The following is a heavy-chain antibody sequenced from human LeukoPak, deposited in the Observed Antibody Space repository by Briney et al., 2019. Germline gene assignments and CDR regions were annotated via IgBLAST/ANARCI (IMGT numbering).Heavy chain of an antibody. J-gene: IGHJ3*02. V-gene: IGHV4-59*01. CDR2: IYYSGST. Sequence: SETLSLTCTVSGGSISCYYWSWIRQPPGKGLEWIGYIYYSGSTNYNPSLKSRVTISVDTSKNQFSLKLSSVTAAYTAVYYCARCPLGYAFDIWGQGTMVTVSS. CDR1: GGSISCYY. CDR3: ARCPLGYAFDI. D-gene: IGHD2-15*01.